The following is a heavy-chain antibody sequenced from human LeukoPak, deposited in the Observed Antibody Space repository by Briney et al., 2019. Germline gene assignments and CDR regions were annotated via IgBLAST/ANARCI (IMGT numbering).Heavy chain of an antibody. CDR1: GYSISTSYY. D-gene: IGHD6-19*01. CDR2: IYHSGNT. Sequence: SETLSLTCTVSGYSISTSYYWGWIRQPPGKGLEWIGSIYHSGNTYYNPSLKSRVTISVDTSKNQFSLKLSSVTAADTAVYYCARVIAVAGFKYYFDYWGQGTLVTVSS. J-gene: IGHJ4*02. V-gene: IGHV4-38-2*02. CDR3: ARVIAVAGFKYYFDY.